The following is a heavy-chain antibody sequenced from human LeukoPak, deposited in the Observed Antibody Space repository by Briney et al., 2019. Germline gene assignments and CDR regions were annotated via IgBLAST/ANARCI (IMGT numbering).Heavy chain of an antibody. CDR3: SRENGAFSPFGY. J-gene: IGHJ4*02. CDR1: GGSMSTGTYY. D-gene: IGHD2-8*01. CDR2: AYYSGST. V-gene: IGHV4-39*07. Sequence: SETLSLTCTVSGGSMSTGTYYWGWIRQPPGKGLEWIGTAYYSGSTYYSPSLESRVTVSLDKSKNQLSLNLTSVTAADTAVYYCSRENGAFSPFGYWGQGTLVTVLS.